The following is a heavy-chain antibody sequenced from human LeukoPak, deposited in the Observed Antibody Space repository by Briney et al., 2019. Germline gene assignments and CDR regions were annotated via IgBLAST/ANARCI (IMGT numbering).Heavy chain of an antibody. D-gene: IGHD3-10*01. CDR1: GGTFSSYA. CDR2: IIPIFGTA. V-gene: IGHV1-69*06. CDR3: GYGSGTNYYYYGMDV. J-gene: IGHJ6*04. Sequence: VASVKVSCKAPGGTFSSYAMSWVRQAPGQGLEWMGGIIPIFGTANYAQKFQGRVTITADKSTSTAYMELSSLRSEDTAVYYCGYGSGTNYYYYGMDVWGKGTTVTVSS.